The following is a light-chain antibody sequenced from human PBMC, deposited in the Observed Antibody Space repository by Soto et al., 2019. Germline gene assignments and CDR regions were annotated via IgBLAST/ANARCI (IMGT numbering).Light chain of an antibody. CDR1: QDISNY. J-gene: IGKJ3*01. V-gene: IGKV1-33*01. CDR2: DAS. CDR3: QQYDNLPPGFT. Sequence: DIQMTQSPSSLSASVGDRVTITCQVSQDISNYLNWYQQKPGKAPKLLIYDASNLETGVTSRFSGSGSGTHFTFTISSLQPEDIATYYCQQYDNLPPGFTFGPGTKVDIK.